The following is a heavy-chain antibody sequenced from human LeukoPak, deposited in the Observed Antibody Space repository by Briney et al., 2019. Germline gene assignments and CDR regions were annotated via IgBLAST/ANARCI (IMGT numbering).Heavy chain of an antibody. D-gene: IGHD4-17*01. J-gene: IGHJ5*02. V-gene: IGHV3-11*01. Sequence: GGSLRLSCAASGFPFSDYYMSWIRQAPGKGLEWVSYISSSGNTIYYADSVKGRFTISRDNAKNSLYLQMNSLRAEDTAVYYCARGYYGDSSHFNWFDPWGQGTLVTVSS. CDR3: ARGYYGDSSHFNWFDP. CDR2: ISSSGNTI. CDR1: GFPFSDYY.